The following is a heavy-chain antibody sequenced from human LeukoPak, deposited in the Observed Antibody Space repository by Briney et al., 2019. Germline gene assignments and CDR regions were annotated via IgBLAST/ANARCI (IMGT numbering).Heavy chain of an antibody. J-gene: IGHJ4*02. V-gene: IGHV3-64*02. CDR1: GFTFSNYP. Sequence: GGSLRLSCAASGFTFSNYPMHWVRQAPGKGLEYVSTISSNGGSTYYADSVKGRFTISRDKSKNTLYLQMGSLRAEDMAVYYCAREGYYYDGSGYPLAFDFWGQGTLVTVSS. D-gene: IGHD3-22*01. CDR2: ISSNGGST. CDR3: AREGYYYDGSGYPLAFDF.